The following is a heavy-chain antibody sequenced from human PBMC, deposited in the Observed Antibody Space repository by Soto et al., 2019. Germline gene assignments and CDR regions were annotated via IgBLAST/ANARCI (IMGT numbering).Heavy chain of an antibody. CDR2: ISIDGTTT. CDR3: ASCRMGAKAFDI. CDR1: GFTFSDFW. D-gene: IGHD2-8*01. J-gene: IGHJ3*02. Sequence: EVQLVESGGGLVQPGGSLRLSCAASGFTFSDFWMHWVRQAPGKGPVWVSRISIDGTTTDYADSVKGRFTISRDNAKNTLFLQMSSLRAEDTAVYFCASCRMGAKAFDIWGQGTTVTVSS. V-gene: IGHV3-74*01.